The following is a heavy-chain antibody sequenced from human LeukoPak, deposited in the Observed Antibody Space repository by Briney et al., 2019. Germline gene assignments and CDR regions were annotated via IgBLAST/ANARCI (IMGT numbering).Heavy chain of an antibody. Sequence: SVKVSCKASGGTFSSYAISWVRQAPGQGLEWMGGIIPIFGTANYAQKFQGRVTITADKSTSTAYMELSSLRSEDTAVYYCAGASTMATISGTGDYFDYWGQGTLVTVSS. CDR2: IIPIFGTA. CDR3: AGASTMATISGTGDYFDY. V-gene: IGHV1-69*06. J-gene: IGHJ4*02. CDR1: GGTFSSYA. D-gene: IGHD5-24*01.